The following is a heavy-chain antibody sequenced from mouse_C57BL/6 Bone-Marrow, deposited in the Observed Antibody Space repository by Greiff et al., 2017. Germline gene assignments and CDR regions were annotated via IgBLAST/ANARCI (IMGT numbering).Heavy chain of an antibody. CDR1: GFNIKDYY. Sequence: VQLQQSGAELVRPGASVKLSCTASGFNIKDYYMHWVKQRPEQGLEWIGRIDPEDGDTEYAPPFQGKATMTADTSSNTAYLQLSSLTSEDTAVYYCTTCHYYYGSTWYYYAMDYWGQGTSVTVSS. CDR3: TTCHYYYGSTWYYYAMDY. D-gene: IGHD1-1*01. V-gene: IGHV14-1*01. J-gene: IGHJ4*01. CDR2: IDPEDGDT.